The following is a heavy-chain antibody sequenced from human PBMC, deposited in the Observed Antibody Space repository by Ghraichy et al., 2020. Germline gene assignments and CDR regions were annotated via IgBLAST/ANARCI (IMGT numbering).Heavy chain of an antibody. J-gene: IGHJ4*02. CDR1: GFTFSSYG. CDR2: ISYDGSNK. D-gene: IGHD6-19*01. CDR3: AKSGYSSGGGTGIDY. Sequence: GGSLRLSCAASGFTFSSYGMHWVRQAPGKGLEWVAVISYDGSNKYYADSVKGRFTISRDNSKNTLYLQMNSLRAEDTAVYYCAKSGYSSGGGTGIDYWGQGTLVTVSS. V-gene: IGHV3-30*18.